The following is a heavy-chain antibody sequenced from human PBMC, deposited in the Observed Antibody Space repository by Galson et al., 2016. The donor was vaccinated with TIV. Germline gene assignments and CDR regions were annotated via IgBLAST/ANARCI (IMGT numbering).Heavy chain of an antibody. V-gene: IGHV3-9*01. CDR2: INWKGNAV. CDR1: GFTFDDYP. J-gene: IGHJ4*02. CDR3: ARDKRLRDRSGNSSPFDY. D-gene: IGHD6-19*01. Sequence: SLRLSCAASGFTFDDYPMHWVRQAPGKGLEWVSTINWKGNAVVYADSVRGRFTISRDNGKSSLYLQLTSLRLEDTALYYCARDKRLRDRSGNSSPFDYWGQGALVTVSS.